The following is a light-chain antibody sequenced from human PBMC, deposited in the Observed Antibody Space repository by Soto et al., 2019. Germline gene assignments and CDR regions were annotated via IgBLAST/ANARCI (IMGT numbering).Light chain of an antibody. CDR2: SDN. J-gene: IGLJ1*01. CDR3: AAWDDSLSGLV. V-gene: IGLV1-44*01. CDR1: SSNIGSNT. Sequence: QPVLTQPPSASGTPGQRVTISCSGSSSNIGSNTVNWYQQLPGTAPQLLIYSDNQRPSGVPDRFSGSKSGTSASLAISGLQSEDEADFYCAAWDDSLSGLVFGTGTKLTVL.